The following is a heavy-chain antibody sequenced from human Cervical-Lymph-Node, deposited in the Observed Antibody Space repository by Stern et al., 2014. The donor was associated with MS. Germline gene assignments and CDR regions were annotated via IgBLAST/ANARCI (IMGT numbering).Heavy chain of an antibody. Sequence: EVQLEESGAEEKKPGESLTISCKTSGYSFTNYWIGWVRQTPGKGLEWMGIIYPRDSETRYNPSFQGQVTISADKSTTTAYVQWHSLRASDTAIYYCARILAATYYGVDVWGQGTTVTVSS. D-gene: IGHD2-15*01. CDR1: GYSFTNYW. CDR3: ARILAATYYGVDV. CDR2: IYPRDSET. J-gene: IGHJ6*02. V-gene: IGHV5-51*01.